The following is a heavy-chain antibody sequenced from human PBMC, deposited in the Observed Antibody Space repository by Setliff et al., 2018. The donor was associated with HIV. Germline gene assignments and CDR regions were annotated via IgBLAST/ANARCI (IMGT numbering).Heavy chain of an antibody. V-gene: IGHV1-2*02. CDR3: ATGIPSDLDY. D-gene: IGHD2-21*01. CDR1: GYRFIGHY. J-gene: IGHJ4*01. Sequence: ASVKVSCKTSGYRFIGHYLHWVRLAPGQGPEWVGWIHPETGDPNYAQKFRGRVLMTRDTSITTAFLHVAKLTSDDTAIYYCATGIPSDLDYWGQGTLVTVSS. CDR2: IHPETGDP.